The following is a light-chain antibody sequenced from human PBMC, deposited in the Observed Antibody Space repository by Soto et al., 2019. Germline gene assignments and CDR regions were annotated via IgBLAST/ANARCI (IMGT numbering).Light chain of an antibody. J-gene: IGKJ4*01. CDR1: QDISSY. CDR3: QQRKSYPLS. Sequence: DIQLTPSPSFLSASVGDRVTITCRTSQDISSYLAWYQQKPGKAPQLLISAASTLQSGVPSRFSGSGSGTEFTLTISSLQPEDFATYYWQQRKSYPLSFGGGTKVEI. CDR2: AAS. V-gene: IGKV1-9*01.